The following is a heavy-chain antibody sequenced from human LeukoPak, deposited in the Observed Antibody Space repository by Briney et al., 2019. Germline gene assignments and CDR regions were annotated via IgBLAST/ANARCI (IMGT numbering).Heavy chain of an antibody. CDR2: ISSSSSYI. CDR1: GFTFSSYS. CDR3: ARARGSSWFDP. V-gene: IGHV3-21*01. Sequence: GGSLRLSCAASGFTFSSYSMNWVRQAPGKGLEWVSSISSSSSYIYYADSVKGRFTISRDNAKNSLYLQMNSLRAENTAVYYCARARGSSWFDPWGQGTLVTVSS. D-gene: IGHD2-2*01. J-gene: IGHJ5*02.